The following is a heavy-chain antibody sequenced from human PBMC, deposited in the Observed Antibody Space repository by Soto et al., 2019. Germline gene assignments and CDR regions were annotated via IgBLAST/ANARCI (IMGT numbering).Heavy chain of an antibody. J-gene: IGHJ4*02. Sequence: EVQLVQSGAEVKKPGESLKISCKGSGYSFITNWIGWVRQMPGKGLEWMGIIFPADSDTRYSPSFQGQVTISADQSTSPAYLQWSSLKASDTAMYYCARPGYTSGVEFWGQGTLITVSS. CDR3: ARPGYTSGVEF. CDR1: GYSFITNW. D-gene: IGHD2-15*01. CDR2: IFPADSDT. V-gene: IGHV5-51*03.